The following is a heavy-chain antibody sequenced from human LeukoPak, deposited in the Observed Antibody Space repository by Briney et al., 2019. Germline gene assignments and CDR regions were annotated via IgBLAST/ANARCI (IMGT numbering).Heavy chain of an antibody. J-gene: IGHJ6*03. CDR1: GFIFSDYY. CDR2: ISSSDERT. Sequence: GGSLRLSCAASGFIFSDYYMSWVRQAPGKGLEWVSSISSSDERTYYADSVKGRFTISRDNSKNTLYVQMNSLRAEDTAVYSCAKGSSSGYYYMDVWGKGTTVTVSS. CDR3: AKGSSSGYYYMDV. D-gene: IGHD3-3*01. V-gene: IGHV3-23*01.